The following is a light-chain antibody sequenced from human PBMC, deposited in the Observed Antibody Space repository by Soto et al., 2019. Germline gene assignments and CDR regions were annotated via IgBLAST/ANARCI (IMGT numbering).Light chain of an antibody. CDR2: GAS. J-gene: IGKJ2*01. CDR3: EQTYSSPYT. V-gene: IGKV1-39*01. Sequence: DIQMTQSPSSLSASVGDRVTITCRASQSISSYLNWYQPQPGKAPKLLIYGASSLQSGVPSRFSGSGSGADFTLTISRLQPEDFATYYCEQTYSSPYTFGQGTKLEIK. CDR1: QSISSY.